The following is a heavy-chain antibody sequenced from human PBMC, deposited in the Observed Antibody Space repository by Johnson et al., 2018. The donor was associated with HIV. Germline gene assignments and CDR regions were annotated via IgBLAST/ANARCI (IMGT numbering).Heavy chain of an antibody. CDR1: GFTVSSNY. D-gene: IGHD4-17*01. CDR3: ARGGYGEVFDI. Sequence: MQLVESGGGLVQPGGSLRLSCAASGFTVSSNYMSWVRQAPGKGLEWVSVFYSGGFTYYADSVKGRFTISRDNSKNTLYLQMNSLRAEDTAVYDCARGGYGEVFDIWGQGTMVTVSS. V-gene: IGHV3-66*01. J-gene: IGHJ3*02. CDR2: FYSGGFT.